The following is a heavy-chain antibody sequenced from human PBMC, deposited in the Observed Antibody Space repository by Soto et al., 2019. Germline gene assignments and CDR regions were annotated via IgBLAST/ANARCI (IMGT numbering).Heavy chain of an antibody. CDR2: ISYDGSNK. J-gene: IGHJ5*02. CDR1: VFTFISYA. V-gene: IGHV3-30-3*01. D-gene: IGHD2-21*02. Sequence: GGSLRLSCASSVFTFISYAMHWVRQAPGKGLEWVAVISYDGSNKYYADSVKGRFTISRDNSKNTLYLQMNSLRAEDTAVYFCAREIVTAGGNNYFDPWGPGTLVTVSS. CDR3: AREIVTAGGNNYFDP.